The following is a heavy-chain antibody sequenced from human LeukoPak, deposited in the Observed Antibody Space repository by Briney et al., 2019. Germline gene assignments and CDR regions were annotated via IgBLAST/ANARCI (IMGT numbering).Heavy chain of an antibody. CDR1: GGSISSGDYY. V-gene: IGHV4-30-4*08. J-gene: IGHJ4*02. CDR3: ARSNWNDVGDY. D-gene: IGHD1-1*01. Sequence: SETLSLTCTVSGGSISSGDYYWSWIRQPPGKGLEWIGYIYYSGSTYYNPSLKSRVTISVDTSKNQFSLKLSSVTAADTAVSYCARSNWNDVGDYWGQGTLVTVSS. CDR2: IYYSGST.